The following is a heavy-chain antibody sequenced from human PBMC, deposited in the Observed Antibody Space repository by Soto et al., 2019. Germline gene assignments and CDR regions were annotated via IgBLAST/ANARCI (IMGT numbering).Heavy chain of an antibody. J-gene: IGHJ6*02. D-gene: IGHD5-18*01. CDR3: AKWDTHGIIPPTVGGNYYYYDMDV. Sequence: PGGSLRLSCAASGFTFSSYAMSWVRQAPGKGLEWVSAISGSGGSTYYADSVKGRFTISRDNSKNTLYLQMNSLRAEDTAVYYCAKWDTHGIIPPTVGGNYYYYDMDVWGQGTRVTVSS. CDR1: GFTFSSYA. CDR2: ISGSGGST. V-gene: IGHV3-23*01.